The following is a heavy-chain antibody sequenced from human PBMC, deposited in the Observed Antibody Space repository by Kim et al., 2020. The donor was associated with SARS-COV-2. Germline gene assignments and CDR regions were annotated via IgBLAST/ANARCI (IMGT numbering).Heavy chain of an antibody. CDR1: GFTFSSYA. J-gene: IGHJ4*02. D-gene: IGHD3-22*01. CDR3: AKAYDSSGYYSVDY. Sequence: GGSLRLSCAASGFTFSSYAMSWVRQAPGKGLEWVSAISGSGGSTYYADSVKGRFTISRDNSKNTLYLQMNSLRAEDTAVYYCAKAYDSSGYYSVDYWGQGTLVTVSS. CDR2: ISGSGGST. V-gene: IGHV3-23*01.